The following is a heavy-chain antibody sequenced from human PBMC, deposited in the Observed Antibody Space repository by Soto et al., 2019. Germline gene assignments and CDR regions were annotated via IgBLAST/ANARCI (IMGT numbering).Heavy chain of an antibody. V-gene: IGHV1-2*02. CDR3: ARDANNWNYSPVPEDWFDP. CDR1: GYTFTGYY. CDR2: INPNSGGT. Sequence: GASVKVSCKASGYTFTGYYMHWVRQAPGQGLEWMGWINPNSGGTNYAQKFQGRVTMTRDTSISTAYMELSRLRSDDTAVYYCARDANNWNYSPVPEDWFDPWGQGTLVTVSS. J-gene: IGHJ5*02. D-gene: IGHD1-7*01.